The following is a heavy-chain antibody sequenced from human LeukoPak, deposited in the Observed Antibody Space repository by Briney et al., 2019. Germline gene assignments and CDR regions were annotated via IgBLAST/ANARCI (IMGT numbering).Heavy chain of an antibody. J-gene: IGHJ4*02. D-gene: IGHD5-18*01. V-gene: IGHV3-33*03. CDR1: GFTFSSYG. CDR2: IWYDGSNK. CDR3: ARGRGYTDPFDY. Sequence: GGSLRLSCAASGFTFSSYGMHWVRQAPGKGLEWVAVIWYDGSNKYYADSVKGRFTISRDSSKNTLYLQMNSLRAEDTAVYYCARGRGYTDPFDYWGQGTLVTVSS.